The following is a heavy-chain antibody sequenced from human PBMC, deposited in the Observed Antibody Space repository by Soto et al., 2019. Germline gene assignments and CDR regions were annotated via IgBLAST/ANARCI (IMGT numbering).Heavy chain of an antibody. V-gene: IGHV4-30-4*01. Sequence: SETLSLTCTVSGGSISSGDYYWSWIRQPPGKGLKWIGYIYYRGSTNYNPSLKSRVTISVDTSKNQFSLKLSSVTAADTAVYYCARGASDGWYFGNYYYGMDVWGQGTTVTVSS. CDR1: GGSISSGDYY. D-gene: IGHD6-19*01. J-gene: IGHJ6*02. CDR3: ARGASDGWYFGNYYYGMDV. CDR2: IYYRGST.